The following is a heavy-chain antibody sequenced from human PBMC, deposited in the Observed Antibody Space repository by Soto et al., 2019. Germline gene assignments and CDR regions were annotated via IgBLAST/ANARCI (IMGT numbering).Heavy chain of an antibody. CDR3: ARTYYDIYTQMYSWFDP. CDR1: GFSLSTRGVG. D-gene: IGHD3-9*01. J-gene: IGHJ5*02. Sequence: QITWKESGPTLVKPTQTLTLTCTFSGFSLSTRGVGVGWIRQPRGKALEWLALIYWNDDKRYSPSLKSRLTITKDTSKNQVVLTMTNMDPVDTATYYCARTYYDIYTQMYSWFDPWGQGTLVTVSS. V-gene: IGHV2-5*01. CDR2: IYWNDDK.